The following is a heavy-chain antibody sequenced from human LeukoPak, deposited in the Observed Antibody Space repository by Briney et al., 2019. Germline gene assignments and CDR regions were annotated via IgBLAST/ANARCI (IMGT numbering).Heavy chain of an antibody. CDR2: ISGSGGST. V-gene: IGHV3-23*01. CDR3: ARDGGAARQHYYYGMDV. CDR1: GFTFSSYA. Sequence: PGGSLRLSCAASGFTFSSYAMSWVRQAPGKGLEWVSAISGSGGSTYFADSVKGRFTISRDNSKNTLYLQMNTLRAEDTAVYYCARDGGAARQHYYYGMDVWGQGTTVTVSS. J-gene: IGHJ6*02. D-gene: IGHD6-6*01.